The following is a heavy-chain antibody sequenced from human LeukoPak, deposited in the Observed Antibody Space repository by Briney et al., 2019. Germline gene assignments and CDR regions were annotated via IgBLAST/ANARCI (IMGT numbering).Heavy chain of an antibody. CDR2: ISAYNGNT. V-gene: IGHV1-18*01. Sequence: VKVSCKASGYTFTSYGISWVRQAPGQGLEWMGWISAYNGNTNYAQKLQGRVTMTTDTSTSTAYMELRSLRSDDTAVYYCARAVYCSGGSCYSNLRNFDYWGQGTLVTVSS. D-gene: IGHD2-15*01. CDR1: GYTFTSYG. CDR3: ARAVYCSGGSCYSNLRNFDY. J-gene: IGHJ4*02.